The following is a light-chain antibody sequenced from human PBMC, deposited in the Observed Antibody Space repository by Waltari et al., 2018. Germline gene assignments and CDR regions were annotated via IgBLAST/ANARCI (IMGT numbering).Light chain of an antibody. J-gene: IGKJ1*01. CDR2: WAS. CDR3: QQYYNSPWT. V-gene: IGKV4-1*01. CDR1: PSVLYNVDNKNY. Sequence: DVVMTQSPDSLAASLADWATITCKSSPSVLYNVDNKNYLAWYQQNPGQPPKLLISWASTRESGVPDRFSGSGSETDFTLTISSLQAEDVAVYYCQQYYNSPWTFGQGTKVEIK.